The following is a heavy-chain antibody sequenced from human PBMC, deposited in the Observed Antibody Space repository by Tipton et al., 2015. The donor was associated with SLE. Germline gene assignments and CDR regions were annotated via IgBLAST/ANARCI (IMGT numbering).Heavy chain of an antibody. D-gene: IGHD4-17*01. V-gene: IGHV4-59*12. CDR1: GGSMSSYC. Sequence: TLSLTCTVSGGSMSSYCWSWIRQPPGKGLEWIGYIYYSGRTNYNPSLKSRVTISVDTSKNQFSLKLSSVTAADTAVYYCAREEYGDHRAFDIWGQGTMVTVSS. CDR3: AREEYGDHRAFDI. CDR2: IYYSGRT. J-gene: IGHJ3*02.